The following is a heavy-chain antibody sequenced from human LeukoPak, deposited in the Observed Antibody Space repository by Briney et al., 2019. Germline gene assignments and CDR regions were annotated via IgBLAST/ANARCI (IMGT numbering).Heavy chain of an antibody. Sequence: PGGSLRLSCVPSGFTVSDYGMSWVRQAPGKGLEWVSSISGSGADTYYADSVKGRFTISKDNSKYSLYLQMSSLRAEDTALYYCAKGRLSRSQYLADHWGQGTLVTVSS. CDR2: ISGSGADT. CDR3: AKGRLSRSQYLADH. J-gene: IGHJ4*02. D-gene: IGHD6-6*01. CDR1: GFTVSDYG. V-gene: IGHV3-23*01.